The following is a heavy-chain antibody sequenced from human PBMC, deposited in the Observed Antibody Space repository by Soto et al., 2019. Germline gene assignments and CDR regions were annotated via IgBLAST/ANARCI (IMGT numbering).Heavy chain of an antibody. CDR2: INHSGST. J-gene: IGHJ1*01. CDR3: ARGLYGDYVTSRAEYFQH. Sequence: QVQLQQWGAGLLKPSETLSLTCAVYGGSFSGYYWSWIRQPPGKGLERIVEINHSGSTNYNPSLKSRVTISVDTSKNQFSLKLSSVTAADTAVYYGARGLYGDYVTSRAEYFQHWGQGTLVTVSS. D-gene: IGHD4-17*01. V-gene: IGHV4-34*01. CDR1: GGSFSGYY.